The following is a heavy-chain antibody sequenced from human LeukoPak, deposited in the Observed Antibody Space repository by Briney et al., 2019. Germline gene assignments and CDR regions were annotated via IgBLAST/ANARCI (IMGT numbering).Heavy chain of an antibody. CDR2: ISPNSGGT. D-gene: IGHD3-22*01. Sequence: ASVKVSCKASGYTFTGYYMHWVRQAPGQGLEWMGWISPNSGGTNYAQKLQGRVTMTTDTSTSTAYMELRSLRSDDTAVYYCARDGSAGHSSGYYPLDFDYWGQGTLVTVSS. CDR3: ARDGSAGHSSGYYPLDFDY. J-gene: IGHJ4*02. V-gene: IGHV1-2*02. CDR1: GYTFTGYY.